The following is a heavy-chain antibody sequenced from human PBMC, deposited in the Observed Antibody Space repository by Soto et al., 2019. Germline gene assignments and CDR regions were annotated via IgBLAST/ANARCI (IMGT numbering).Heavy chain of an antibody. V-gene: IGHV1-69*06. CDR2: IIPISGAT. CDR1: GGTFSNYV. D-gene: IGHD1-7*01. Sequence: SVKVSCKASGGTFSNYVVNWVRQAPGQGLEWMGRIIPISGATNYAQKFQGRVTITADKSTSTSYMELSSLRSEDTAVYYCARDMTRTVVPYFDFWGQGTLVTVSS. J-gene: IGHJ4*02. CDR3: ARDMTRTVVPYFDF.